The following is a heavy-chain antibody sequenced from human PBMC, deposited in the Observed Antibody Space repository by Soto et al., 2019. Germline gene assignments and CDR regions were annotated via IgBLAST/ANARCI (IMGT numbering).Heavy chain of an antibody. D-gene: IGHD3-16*02. CDR2: IVPSLDTT. J-gene: IGHJ6*02. CDR3: ARWPQPRYTADPYAVDV. V-gene: IGHV1-69*11. CDR1: GGTFSSSG. Sequence: QVHLVQSGTEVKKPGSSVKVSCKASGGTFSSSGFSWVRQAPGQGLEWMGMIVPSLDTTHYAQKFQARVTITAEEVTSTAYMELRSLRSEDTAVYYCARWPQPRYTADPYAVDVWGQGTRVIVSS.